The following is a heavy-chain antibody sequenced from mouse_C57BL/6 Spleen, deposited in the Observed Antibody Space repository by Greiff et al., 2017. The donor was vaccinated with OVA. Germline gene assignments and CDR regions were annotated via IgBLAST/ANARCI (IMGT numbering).Heavy chain of an antibody. CDR1: GYTFTNYW. CDR2: IHPGGGYT. D-gene: IGHD2-3*01. J-gene: IGHJ4*01. Sequence: QVQLQQSGAELVRPGTSVKMSCKASGYTFTNYWIGWAKQRPGHGLEWIGDIHPGGGYTNYNEKFKGKATLTADKSSSTAYMQFSSLTSEDSAIYYCARYDGYSDYAMDYWGQGTSVTVSS. V-gene: IGHV1-63*01. CDR3: ARYDGYSDYAMDY.